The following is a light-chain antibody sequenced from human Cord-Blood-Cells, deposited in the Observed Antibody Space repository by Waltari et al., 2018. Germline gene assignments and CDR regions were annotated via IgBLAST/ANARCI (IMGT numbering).Light chain of an antibody. V-gene: IGLV2-14*01. CDR1: SSDVGGYNY. CDR3: SSYTSSSTWV. J-gene: IGLJ3*02. Sequence: QSALTQPASVSGSPGQSITISCTGTSSDVGGYNYVSWYQQPPGKAPNLMIYDVSKRPSGVSTRFSGSKSGNTASLTISGLQAEDEADYYCSSYTSSSTWVFGGGTKLTVL. CDR2: DVS.